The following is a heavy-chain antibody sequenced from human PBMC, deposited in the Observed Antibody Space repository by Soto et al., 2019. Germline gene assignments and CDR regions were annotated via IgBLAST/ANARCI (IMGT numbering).Heavy chain of an antibody. J-gene: IGHJ6*02. V-gene: IGHV4-31*03. CDR3: AREEGAVTSGGYYYYHGVDV. CDR1: GGSISSGGYY. D-gene: IGHD4-4*01. CDR2: IYYSGNT. Sequence: TSETLSLTCTVSGGSISSGGYYWSWIRQHTVRGLEWIGYIYYSGNTYYNPSLQSRLTISVDTSKNQFSLKLTSVTAADTAVYYCAREEGAVTSGGYYYYHGVDVWGQGTTVTVSS.